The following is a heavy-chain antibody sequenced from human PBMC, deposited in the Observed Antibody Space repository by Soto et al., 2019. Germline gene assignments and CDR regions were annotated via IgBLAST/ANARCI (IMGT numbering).Heavy chain of an antibody. CDR2: INHSGST. CDR1: GGSFSGYY. V-gene: IGHV4-34*01. Sequence: SETLSLTCAVYGGSFSGYYWSWIRQPPGKGLKWIGEINHSGSTNYNPSLKSRVTISVDTSKNQFSLKLSSVTAADTAVYYCARGRVDTAMVRNYYYYYGMDVWGQGTTVTVSS. D-gene: IGHD5-18*01. CDR3: ARGRVDTAMVRNYYYYYGMDV. J-gene: IGHJ6*02.